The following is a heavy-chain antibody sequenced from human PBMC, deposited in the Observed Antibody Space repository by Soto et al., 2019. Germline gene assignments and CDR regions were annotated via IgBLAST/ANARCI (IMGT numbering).Heavy chain of an antibody. D-gene: IGHD1-1*01. Sequence: PSATLSLTCTVSGGSISSGGYYWSWIRQHPGKGLEWIGYIYYSGSTYYNPSLKSRVTISVDTSKNQFSLKLSSVTAADTAVYYCATSVDQLTFDYWGQGTLVTVSS. J-gene: IGHJ4*02. CDR2: IYYSGST. V-gene: IGHV4-31*03. CDR3: ATSVDQLTFDY. CDR1: GGSISSGGYY.